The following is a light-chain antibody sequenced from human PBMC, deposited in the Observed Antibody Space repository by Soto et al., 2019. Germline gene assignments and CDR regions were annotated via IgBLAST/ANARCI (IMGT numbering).Light chain of an antibody. CDR3: QQYGWATTWT. Sequence: PDPVPLSSWYKVTLSRNASETVGTNYLTWYQQKPGQAPRLLIYGASIRATGIQDRFSGSGSGTDFTLTISRLEPEDFAVYYCQQYGWATTWTFGQGTKVDIK. J-gene: IGKJ1*01. V-gene: IGKV3-20*01. CDR1: ETVGTNY. CDR2: GAS.